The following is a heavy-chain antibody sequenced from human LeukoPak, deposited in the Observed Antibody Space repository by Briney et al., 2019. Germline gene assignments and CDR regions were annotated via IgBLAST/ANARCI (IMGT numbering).Heavy chain of an antibody. Sequence: GGSLRLSCAASGFTFSSYAMCWVRQAPGEGLEWVSSISGSGGSTYYAESVRGRFTISRDNSNNRLYLKMNTLRAEDTAVYYCAKDTIYYYGSGSPSYFDNWGQGTLVIVSS. V-gene: IGHV3-23*01. CDR2: ISGSGGST. CDR3: AKDTIYYYGSGSPSYFDN. CDR1: GFTFSSYA. D-gene: IGHD3-10*01. J-gene: IGHJ4*02.